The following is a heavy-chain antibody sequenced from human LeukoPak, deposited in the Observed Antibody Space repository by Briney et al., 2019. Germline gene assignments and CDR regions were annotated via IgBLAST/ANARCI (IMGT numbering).Heavy chain of an antibody. CDR2: ISAYNGNT. CDR1: GYTFTSYA. D-gene: IGHD3-3*01. CDR3: ARAGSYYDFWSGYYSDY. J-gene: IGHJ4*02. V-gene: IGHV1-18*01. Sequence: ASVKVSCKASGYTFTSYAMNWVRQAPGQGLEWMGWISAYNGNTNYAQKLQGRVTMTTDTSTSTAYMELRSLRSDDTAVYYCARAGSYYDFWSGYYSDYWGQGTLVTVSS.